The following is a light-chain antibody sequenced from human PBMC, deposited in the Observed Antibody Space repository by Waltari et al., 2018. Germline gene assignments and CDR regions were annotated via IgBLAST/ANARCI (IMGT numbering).Light chain of an antibody. J-gene: IGLJ3*02. Sequence: QSALTQPRSVSGSPGQSVTISCTGTSSDVGGHDYVSWYQQYPGKGPKLMFYDVSKRPSGVPYRFSASKSGNTASLTSSGLQPEDEADYYCCAYAGSYFMVFGGGTRLTVL. CDR3: CAYAGSYFMV. CDR1: SSDVGGHDY. V-gene: IGLV2-11*01. CDR2: DVS.